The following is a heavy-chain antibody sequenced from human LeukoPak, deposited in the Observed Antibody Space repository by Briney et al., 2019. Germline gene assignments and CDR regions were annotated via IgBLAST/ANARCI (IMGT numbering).Heavy chain of an antibody. D-gene: IGHD6-13*01. CDR2: ISSGGNTL. V-gene: IGHV3-11*01. J-gene: IGHJ4*02. CDR1: GFTFSDYY. Sequence: PGGSLRLSCAASGFTFSDYYMNWIRQAPGKGLEWVSYISSGGNTLYYADSVKGRFTISRDNAKNSLYLQVNSLRAEDTAVYYCARGSISVAAAGRIDYWGQGTLVTVSA. CDR3: ARGSISVAAAGRIDY.